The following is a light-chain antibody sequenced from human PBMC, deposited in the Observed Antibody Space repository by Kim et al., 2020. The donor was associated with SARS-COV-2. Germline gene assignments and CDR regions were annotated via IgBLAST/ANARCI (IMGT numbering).Light chain of an antibody. Sequence: QSALTQPPSASGSPGQSVTISCTGTSSDIGAYNFVSWYQQHPGKVPKLIIYDVSKRPSGVPDRFSGSKSGNMASLTVSGLQAEEEADYYCSSYAGSNSHVVFGGGTQLTVL. CDR2: DVS. V-gene: IGLV2-8*01. CDR3: SSYAGSNSHVV. CDR1: SSDIGAYNF. J-gene: IGLJ2*01.